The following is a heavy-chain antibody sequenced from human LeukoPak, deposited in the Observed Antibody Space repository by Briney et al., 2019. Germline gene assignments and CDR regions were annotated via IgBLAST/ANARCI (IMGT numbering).Heavy chain of an antibody. D-gene: IGHD6-13*01. V-gene: IGHV4-4*07. Sequence: SETLSLTCTVSGGSISNYYWNWIRQPAGKGLESIGRIHISAGSNYSPSLKSRVTMSIDTAKNQFSLKLTSLTAEDTAVYYCARDGVPIAAAGHLDYWGQGTLVTVSS. CDR2: IHISAGS. CDR1: GGSISNYY. CDR3: ARDGVPIAAAGHLDY. J-gene: IGHJ4*02.